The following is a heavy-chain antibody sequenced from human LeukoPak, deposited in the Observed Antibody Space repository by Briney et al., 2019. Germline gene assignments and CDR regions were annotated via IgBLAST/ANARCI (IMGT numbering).Heavy chain of an antibody. V-gene: IGHV3-21*01. D-gene: IGHD6-13*01. Sequence: GGSLRLSCAASGFTFSSYSMNWVCQAPGKGLEWVSSISSSSSYIYYADSVKGRFTISRDNAKNSLYLQMNSLRAEDTAVYYCARSYSSSWYDAFDIWGQGTMVTVSS. CDR1: GFTFSSYS. J-gene: IGHJ3*02. CDR3: ARSYSSSWYDAFDI. CDR2: ISSSSSYI.